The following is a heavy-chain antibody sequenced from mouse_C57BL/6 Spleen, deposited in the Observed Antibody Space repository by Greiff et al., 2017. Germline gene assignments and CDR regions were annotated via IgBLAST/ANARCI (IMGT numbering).Heavy chain of an antibody. D-gene: IGHD2-2*01. V-gene: IGHV1-80*01. Sequence: QVQLQQSGAELVKPGASVKLSCKASGYAFSSYWMNWVKQRPGKGLEWIGQINPGDGDTNYNGKFKGKATLTADKSSSTAYMQLSSLTSEDSAVYYCASGYRNECFDYWGKGTTVTVSS. CDR1: GYAFSSYW. J-gene: IGHJ1*03. CDR3: ASGYRNECFDY. CDR2: INPGDGDT.